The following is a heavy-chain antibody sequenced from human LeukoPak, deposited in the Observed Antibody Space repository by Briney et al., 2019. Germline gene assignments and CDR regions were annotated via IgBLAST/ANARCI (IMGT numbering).Heavy chain of an antibody. CDR3: ARRPYDSTLHFDY. CDR1: GFTFSSYA. V-gene: IGHV3-23*01. CDR2: ISGGGGSI. Sequence: GGSLRLSFAASGFTFSSYAMSWVRQAPGKGLEWLSAISGGGGSIYYADSVKGRFTISRDNSKNALYLQMNSLRAEDTAVYYCARRPYDSTLHFDYWGQGTLVTVSS. J-gene: IGHJ4*02. D-gene: IGHD5-12*01.